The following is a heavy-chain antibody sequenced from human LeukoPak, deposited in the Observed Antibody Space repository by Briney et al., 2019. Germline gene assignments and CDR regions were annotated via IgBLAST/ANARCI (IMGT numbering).Heavy chain of an antibody. Sequence: GASVTVSCKTSGYTFTDYYVHWVRQAPGQGLEWMGWISPNSGRTYYAQKFQGRVTMTRDMSTSTVYMELSSLRSEDTAVYYCAREDYGDPFDYWGQGTLVTVSS. CDR2: ISPNSGRT. V-gene: IGHV1-2*02. J-gene: IGHJ4*02. CDR1: GYTFTDYY. CDR3: AREDYGDPFDY. D-gene: IGHD4-17*01.